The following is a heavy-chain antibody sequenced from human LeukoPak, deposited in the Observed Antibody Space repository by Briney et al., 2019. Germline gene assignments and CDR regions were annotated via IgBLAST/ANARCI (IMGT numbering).Heavy chain of an antibody. CDR1: GFTFSNYG. Sequence: PVGSLRLSCAASGFTFSNYGMHSVRQAPGKGLEWVAVTLYEGSNHYYADSVKGRFTISRDDSNKTLYLQMHSLRAEDTALYFFARDEGAFGGIIVPRDWGQGTLVTVPS. J-gene: IGHJ4*02. CDR2: TLYEGSNH. D-gene: IGHD3-16*02. CDR3: ARDEGAFGGIIVPRD. V-gene: IGHV3-30*03.